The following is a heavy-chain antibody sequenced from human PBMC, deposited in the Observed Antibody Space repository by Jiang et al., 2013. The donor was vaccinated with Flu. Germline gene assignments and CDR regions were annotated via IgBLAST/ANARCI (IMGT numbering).Heavy chain of an antibody. CDR3: AKDIGGYSSGWYHFDY. J-gene: IGHJ4*02. Sequence: VQLLESGGGLVQPGRSLRLSCAASGFTFDDYAMHWVRQAPGKGLEWVSGISWNSGSIGYADSVKGRFTISRDNAKNSLYLQMNSLRAEDTALYYCAKDIGGYSSGWYHFDYWGQGTLVTVSS. D-gene: IGHD6-19*01. V-gene: IGHV3-9*01. CDR2: ISWNSGSI. CDR1: GFTFDDYA.